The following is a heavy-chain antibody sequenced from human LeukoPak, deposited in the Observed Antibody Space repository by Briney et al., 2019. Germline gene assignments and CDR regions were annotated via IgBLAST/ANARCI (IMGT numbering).Heavy chain of an antibody. CDR1: GGSFSGYY. CDR2: INHSGST. D-gene: IGHD2-8*01. J-gene: IGHJ5*02. V-gene: IGHV4-34*01. Sequence: SETLSLTCAVYGGSFSGYYWSWIRQPPGKGLEWIGEINHSGSTNYNPSLKSRVTIPVDTSKNQFSLKLSSVTAADTAVYYCARGLLVSGQCNWFDPWGQGTLVTASS. CDR3: ARGLLVSGQCNWFDP.